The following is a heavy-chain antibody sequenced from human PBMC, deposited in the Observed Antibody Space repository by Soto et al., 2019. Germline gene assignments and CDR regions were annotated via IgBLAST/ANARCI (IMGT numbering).Heavy chain of an antibody. CDR1: GSTFSSYT. Sequence: QVQLVQSGAEMKRPGSSVKVSCQASGSTFSSYTVSWARQAPGQGLEWMGRIIPVLGVTNYAQKFKGRVTITADKSKTTAYMELSSLRSGDTAVYYCARRRYCGADCYSKYYYGMDVWGQGTTVTVSS. J-gene: IGHJ6*02. V-gene: IGHV1-69*02. CDR2: IIPVLGVT. D-gene: IGHD2-21*02. CDR3: ARRRYCGADCYSKYYYGMDV.